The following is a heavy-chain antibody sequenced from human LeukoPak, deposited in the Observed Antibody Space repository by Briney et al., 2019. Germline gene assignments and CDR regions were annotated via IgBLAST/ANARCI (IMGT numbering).Heavy chain of an antibody. CDR1: GYTFTTYH. V-gene: IGHV1-8*03. CDR2: MNPYSGDR. D-gene: IGHD4-17*01. CDR3: ARTTSLTASGYDY. J-gene: IGHJ4*02. Sequence: GASVKVSCKTSGYTFTTYHINWVRQATGQGLEGLGWMNPYSGDRGYAQKFQGRLSITSDTPISTAYIELSSLRSDDTAVYFCARTTSLTASGYDYWGQGTLVTVSS.